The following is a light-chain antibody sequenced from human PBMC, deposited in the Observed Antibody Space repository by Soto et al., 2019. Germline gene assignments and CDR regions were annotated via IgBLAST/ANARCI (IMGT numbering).Light chain of an antibody. V-gene: IGLV2-14*01. CDR3: SSYASSAYVV. J-gene: IGLJ2*01. CDR1: SSDVGAYNY. CDR2: EVT. Sequence: QSALTQPASVSGSPGQSITVSCTGTSSDVGAYNYVSWYQLHPGKAPKLMIYEVTNRPSGISNRFSGSKSGNTASLTISGLQAEDEADYYCSSYASSAYVVFGGGTQLTVL.